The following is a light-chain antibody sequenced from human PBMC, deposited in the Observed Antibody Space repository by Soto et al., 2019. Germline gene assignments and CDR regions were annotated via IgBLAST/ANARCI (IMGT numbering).Light chain of an antibody. V-gene: IGKV3-20*01. J-gene: IGKJ2*01. Sequence: NVLTQSPGTLSLSPGERATLSCRARQTVTNSFFAWYQQKPGQPPRLLIHGISSRATGIPDRFSGSGSGTEFTLTIIRLEPEDFLVYYCQQYSTLPHTFGRGTKLEV. CDR3: QQYSTLPHT. CDR1: QTVTNSF. CDR2: GIS.